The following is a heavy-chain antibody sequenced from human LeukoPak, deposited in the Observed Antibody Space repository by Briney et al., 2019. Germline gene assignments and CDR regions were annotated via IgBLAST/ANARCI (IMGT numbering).Heavy chain of an antibody. Sequence: GESLRLSCAASGFTFSSYSMNWVRQAPGKGLEWVSYISISSSTIYYADSVKGRFTISRDNAKNSLYLQMNSLRAEDTAVYYCARGNIGYCSSTSCYEGDYWGQGTLVTVSS. CDR3: ARGNIGYCSSTSCYEGDY. CDR1: GFTFSSYS. CDR2: ISISSSTI. V-gene: IGHV3-48*01. J-gene: IGHJ4*02. D-gene: IGHD2-2*01.